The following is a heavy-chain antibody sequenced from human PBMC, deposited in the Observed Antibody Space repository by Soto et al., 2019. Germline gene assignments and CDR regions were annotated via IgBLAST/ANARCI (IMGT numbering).Heavy chain of an antibody. Sequence: PSETLSLTCAVSGGSISSGGYSWSWIRQPPGKGLEWIGYIYHSGSTYYNPSLKSRVTVSVDRSKNQFTLKLSSVTAAETAVYYCAERPNQDGSSTSCYGGDFQHWGQGTLVTVSS. J-gene: IGHJ1*01. D-gene: IGHD2-2*01. CDR2: IYHSGST. V-gene: IGHV4-30-2*01. CDR3: AERPNQDGSSTSCYGGDFQH. CDR1: GGSISSGGYS.